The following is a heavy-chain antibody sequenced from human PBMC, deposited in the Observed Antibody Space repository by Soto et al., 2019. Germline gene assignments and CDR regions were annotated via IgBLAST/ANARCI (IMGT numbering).Heavy chain of an antibody. CDR3: ARSPPMAAAGVYFDY. CDR1: GYTFTSYG. D-gene: IGHD6-13*01. V-gene: IGHV1-18*01. CDR2: ISAYNGNT. Sequence: ASVKVSCKASGYTFTSYGISWVRQAPEQGLEWMGWISAYNGNTNYAQKLQGRVTMTTDTSTSTAYMELRSLRSDDTAVYYCARSPPMAAAGVYFDYWGQGTLVTVSS. J-gene: IGHJ4*02.